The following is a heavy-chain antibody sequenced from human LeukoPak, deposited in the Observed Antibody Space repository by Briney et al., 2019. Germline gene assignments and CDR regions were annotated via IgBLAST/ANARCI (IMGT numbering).Heavy chain of an antibody. Sequence: SETLSLTCAVYGGSFSGYYWSWIRQPPGKGLEWIGYIYYSGSTYYNPSLKSRVTISVYTSKSQFSLKLSSVTAADTAVYYCARYSSWYYFDYWGQGTLVTVSS. CDR1: GGSFSGYY. D-gene: IGHD6-13*01. CDR2: IYYSGST. V-gene: IGHV4-30-4*08. CDR3: ARYSSWYYFDY. J-gene: IGHJ4*02.